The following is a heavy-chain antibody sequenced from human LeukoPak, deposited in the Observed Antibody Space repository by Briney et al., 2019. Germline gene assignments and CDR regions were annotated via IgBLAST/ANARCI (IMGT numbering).Heavy chain of an antibody. J-gene: IGHJ3*02. Sequence: ASVKVSCKASGYTIISYTMHWVRQAPGQGLEWMGIINPSGGSTSYAQKFQGRVTMTRDTSTSTVYMELSSLRSEDTAVYYCARVGIRGAFDIWGQGTMVTVSS. CDR3: ARVGIRGAFDI. V-gene: IGHV1-46*01. CDR2: INPSGGST. D-gene: IGHD7-27*01. CDR1: GYTIISYT.